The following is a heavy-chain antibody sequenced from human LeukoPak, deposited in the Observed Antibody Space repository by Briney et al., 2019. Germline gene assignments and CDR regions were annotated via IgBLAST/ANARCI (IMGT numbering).Heavy chain of an antibody. V-gene: IGHV3-30*18. Sequence: GGSLRLSCAASGFTFRSYGMHWVRQAPGKGLEWVAVISNDGRSKYYADSVKGRFTISRDNSKNTLYLQMNSLRAEDTAVYYCAKDQNYYDSSGYAFDIWGQGTMVTVSS. D-gene: IGHD3-22*01. CDR2: ISNDGRSK. J-gene: IGHJ3*02. CDR3: AKDQNYYDSSGYAFDI. CDR1: GFTFRSYG.